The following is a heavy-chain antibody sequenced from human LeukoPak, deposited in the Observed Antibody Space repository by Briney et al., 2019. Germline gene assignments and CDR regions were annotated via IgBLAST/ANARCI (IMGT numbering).Heavy chain of an antibody. D-gene: IGHD3-9*01. CDR3: ARVGRYPDRDYFDY. J-gene: IGHJ4*02. Sequence: GGSLRLSCAASGFTFSSYSMNWVRQAPGKGLEWVSYISSSSSTIYYADSVKGRFTISRDNAKNSLYLQMNSLRAEDTAVYYCARVGRYPDRDYFDYWGQGTLVTVSS. CDR2: ISSSSSTI. CDR1: GFTFSSYS. V-gene: IGHV3-48*04.